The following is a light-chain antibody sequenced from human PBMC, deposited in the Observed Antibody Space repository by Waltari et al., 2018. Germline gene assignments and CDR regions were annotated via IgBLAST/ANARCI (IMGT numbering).Light chain of an antibody. Sequence: DIQFTQSPSFLSASVGDRVTITCRPRQGINRYLSWYPQNPGKAPKLLSYGASTLQSGVPSRCSGSGSGTEFTLTISSLQPEDSATYYCQQLGNYPITFGQGTRVETK. V-gene: IGKV1-9*01. CDR1: QGINRY. J-gene: IGKJ5*01. CDR2: GAS. CDR3: QQLGNYPIT.